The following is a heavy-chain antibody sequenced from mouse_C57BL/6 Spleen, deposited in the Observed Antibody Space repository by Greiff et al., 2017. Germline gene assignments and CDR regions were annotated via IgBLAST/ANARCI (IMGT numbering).Heavy chain of an antibody. CDR1: GYAFSSSW. V-gene: IGHV1-82*01. Sequence: QVQLQQSGPELVKPGASVKISCKASGYAFSSSWMNWVKQRPGKGLEWIGRIYPGDGDTNYNGKFKGKATLTADKSSSTAYMQLSSLTSEDSAVYFCAREVLYYWGQGTSVTVSS. CDR3: AREVLYY. J-gene: IGHJ4*01. CDR2: IYPGDGDT. D-gene: IGHD2-14*01.